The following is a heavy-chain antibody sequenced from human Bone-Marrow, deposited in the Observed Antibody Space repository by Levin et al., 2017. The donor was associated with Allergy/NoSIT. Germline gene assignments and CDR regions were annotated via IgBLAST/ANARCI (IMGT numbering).Heavy chain of an antibody. J-gene: IGHJ4*02. CDR2: IQRKTEYDTT. CDR1: RFPLSDAW. CDR3: ANENWYRFEN. V-gene: IGHV3-15*01. Sequence: LSLTCAASRFPLSDAWMTWVRQAPGKGLEWIGRIQRKTEYDTTHYAAPVQGRFTISRDDSKNTLYLHMNSLTTEDTGVYSCANENWYRFENWGQGTLVTVSS. D-gene: IGHD6-13*01.